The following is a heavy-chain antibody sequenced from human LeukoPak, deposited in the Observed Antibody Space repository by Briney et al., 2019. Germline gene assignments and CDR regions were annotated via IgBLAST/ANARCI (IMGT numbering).Heavy chain of an antibody. V-gene: IGHV5-10-1*01. D-gene: IGHD3-22*01. Sequence: ESLSISCKGSGYSFTNYWITWVRQMPGKGLECVGKIDPSDSYTNYSPSFQGHVTISADKSINTAYLQWSSLEASDTAIYFCARHLGGYTHFDYWGQGTLVTVSS. J-gene: IGHJ4*02. CDR3: ARHLGGYTHFDY. CDR2: IDPSDSYT. CDR1: GYSFTNYW.